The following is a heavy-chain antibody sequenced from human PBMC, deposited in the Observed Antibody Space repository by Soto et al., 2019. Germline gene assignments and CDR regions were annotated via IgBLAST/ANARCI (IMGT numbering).Heavy chain of an antibody. J-gene: IGHJ2*01. CDR3: ARVGPSSAYYRSWYFDL. D-gene: IGHD3-22*01. V-gene: IGHV1-46*01. CDR2: INPSGGST. Sequence: XPVKVANKASGYTFTSYYMHWVRQAPGQGLEWMGIINPSGGSTSYAQKFQGRVTMTRDTSTSTVYLELSSLRSEDTAVYYCARVGPSSAYYRSWYFDLCGRRTLVTVSS. CDR1: GYTFTSYY.